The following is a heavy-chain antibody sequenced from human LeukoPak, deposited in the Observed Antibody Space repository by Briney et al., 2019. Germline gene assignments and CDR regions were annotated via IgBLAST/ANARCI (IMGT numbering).Heavy chain of an antibody. J-gene: IGHJ3*02. CDR2: ISSSSYI. CDR3: ARANPSYYDILTGTNLPASDI. D-gene: IGHD3-9*01. CDR1: GFTFSSYS. Sequence: GGSLRLSCAASGFTFSSYSMNWVRQAPGKGLEWVSSISSSSYIYYADSVKGRFTISRDNAKNSLYLQMNSLRAEDTAVYYCARANPSYYDILTGTNLPASDIWGQGTMVTVSS. V-gene: IGHV3-21*01.